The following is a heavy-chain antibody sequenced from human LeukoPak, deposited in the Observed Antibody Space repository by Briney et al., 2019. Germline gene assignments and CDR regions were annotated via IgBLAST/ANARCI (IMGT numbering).Heavy chain of an antibody. CDR1: GGSISSYY. V-gene: IGHV4-59*01. CDR2: ISYSGTT. D-gene: IGHD6-13*01. J-gene: IGHJ5*02. CDR3: ARGVNWIDP. Sequence: SETLSLTCTVSGGSISSYYWSWIRQPPGKGLEWIGYISYSGTTNYNPSLKSRVAISIDTSKNQFSLKLSSVTAADTAVYYCARGVNWIDPWGQGTLVTVSS.